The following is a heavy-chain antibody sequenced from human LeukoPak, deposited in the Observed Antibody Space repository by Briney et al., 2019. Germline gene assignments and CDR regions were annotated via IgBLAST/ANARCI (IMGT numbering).Heavy chain of an antibody. Sequence: SETLSLTCTISGGSVSDYYWSWIRQSPGKGLEWIGYIYHTGSTNYNPSLKSRVTISVDTSKNQFSLKLSSVTAADTAVYYCARSEGNYWGQGTLVTVSS. J-gene: IGHJ4*02. D-gene: IGHD3-10*01. CDR3: ARSEGNY. V-gene: IGHV4-59*02. CDR2: IYHTGST. CDR1: GGSVSDYY.